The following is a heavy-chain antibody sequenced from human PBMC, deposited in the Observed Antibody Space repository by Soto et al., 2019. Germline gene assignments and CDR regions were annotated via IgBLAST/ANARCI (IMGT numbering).Heavy chain of an antibody. J-gene: IGHJ3*02. CDR3: ARVWGIAAAGDAFDI. CDR2: INAYNGNT. Sequence: ASVKVSCKASGYTFTNYGITWVRQAPGQGLEWMGWINAYNGNTQYTQKFQGRVTITRDTSTSTAYMELSSLRSEDTAVYYCARVWGIAAAGDAFDIWGQGTMVTVSS. D-gene: IGHD6-13*01. V-gene: IGHV1-18*01. CDR1: GYTFTNYG.